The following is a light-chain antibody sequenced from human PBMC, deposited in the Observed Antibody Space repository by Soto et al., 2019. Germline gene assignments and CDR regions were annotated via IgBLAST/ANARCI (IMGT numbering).Light chain of an antibody. CDR3: QQYNSYSGT. CDR1: QSISSW. Sequence: DFQMTQSPSTLSASVGDRVTITCRASQSISSWLAWYQQRPGKAPKLLIYDASRLESGVPSRFSGSGSGTEFTLTISSLQPDDFATYYCQQYNSYSGTCGQGTKVDIK. CDR2: DAS. V-gene: IGKV1-5*01. J-gene: IGKJ1*01.